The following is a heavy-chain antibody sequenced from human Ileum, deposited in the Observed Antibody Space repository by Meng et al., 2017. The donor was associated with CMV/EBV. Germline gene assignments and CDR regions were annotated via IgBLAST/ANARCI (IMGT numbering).Heavy chain of an antibody. Sequence: QVDLLQAGAEVKKPGASVKISCKTSGYTFTDHNIGWVRQAPGQGLEWVGWISLGNGQTVYGHKVQGRVTVTTDTSTSTAYMELRSLRSDDTAMYYCARDVWGFDYWGQGTLVTVSS. J-gene: IGHJ4*02. CDR2: ISLGNGQT. D-gene: IGHD7-27*01. CDR3: ARDVWGFDY. CDR1: GYTFTDHN. V-gene: IGHV1-18*04.